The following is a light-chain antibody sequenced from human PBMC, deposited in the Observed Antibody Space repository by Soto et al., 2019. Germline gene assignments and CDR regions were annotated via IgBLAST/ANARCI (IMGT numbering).Light chain of an antibody. J-gene: IGKJ1*01. CDR3: QQYGSSGT. V-gene: IGKV3-20*01. CDR2: GAS. Sequence: EIVLTQSPGTLSLSPGERATLSCMASQSVSNNYFAWYQQTPGQAPRLLIYGASNRATGIPDRFSGSGSGTDFTLTISRLEPEDFAVYYCQQYGSSGTFGQGTKVDIK. CDR1: QSVSNNY.